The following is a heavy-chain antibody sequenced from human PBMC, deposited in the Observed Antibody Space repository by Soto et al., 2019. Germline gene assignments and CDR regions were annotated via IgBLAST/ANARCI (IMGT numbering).Heavy chain of an antibody. CDR1: GFTLSNYV. V-gene: IGHV3-23*01. CDR2: ISGSGGST. J-gene: IGHJ4*02. D-gene: IGHD6-13*01. Sequence: GGSLRLSCAVSGFTLSNYVMSWVRQAPGKGLEWVSIISGSGGSTYYADSVKGRFTISRDTSKNTLSLQMNSLRADDTAVYYCVKGGINVIAAIAYWGQGTLVTVSS. CDR3: VKGGINVIAAIAY.